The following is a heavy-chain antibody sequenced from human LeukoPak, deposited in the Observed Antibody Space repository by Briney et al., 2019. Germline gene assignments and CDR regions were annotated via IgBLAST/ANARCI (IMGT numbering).Heavy chain of an antibody. Sequence: SETLSLTCTVSGGSISSYYWSWTRQPPGKGLEWIGYIYYSGSTNYNPSLKSRVTISVDTSKNQFSLKLSSVTAADTAVYYCARVREVRGVIIQYYFDYWGQGTLATVSS. CDR2: IYYSGST. CDR3: ARVREVRGVIIQYYFDY. D-gene: IGHD3-10*01. J-gene: IGHJ4*02. CDR1: GGSISSYY. V-gene: IGHV4-59*01.